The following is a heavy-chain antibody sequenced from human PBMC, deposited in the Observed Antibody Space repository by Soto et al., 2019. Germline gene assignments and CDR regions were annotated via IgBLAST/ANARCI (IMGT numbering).Heavy chain of an antibody. Sequence: GGSLRLCCAASEFPFSSYALHLVRQAPGRGLEWVALISFDGKNEYYADSVKGRFTIARDNSRNMVYLEMNGLRPDDTATYFCARPIPRWSYHYGMDVWGHGTTVTVSS. CDR1: EFPFSSYA. D-gene: IGHD2-15*01. J-gene: IGHJ6*02. CDR2: ISFDGKNE. V-gene: IGHV3-30*04. CDR3: ARPIPRWSYHYGMDV.